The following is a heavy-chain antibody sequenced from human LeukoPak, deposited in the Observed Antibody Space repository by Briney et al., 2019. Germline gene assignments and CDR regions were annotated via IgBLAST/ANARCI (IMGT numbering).Heavy chain of an antibody. CDR3: ARGNIASTGLSWFDP. D-gene: IGHD6-13*01. CDR1: GYTFTNYD. CDR2: LNPNNGKR. V-gene: IGHV1-8*02. J-gene: IGHJ5*02. Sequence: ASVTVSCKASGYTFTNYDINWVRQTSGQGLEWMGWLNPNNGKRGYAQKFQGRVTITRDTSTSTAYIELSSLRSEDTAVYYCARGNIASTGLSWFDPWGQGTLVTVSS.